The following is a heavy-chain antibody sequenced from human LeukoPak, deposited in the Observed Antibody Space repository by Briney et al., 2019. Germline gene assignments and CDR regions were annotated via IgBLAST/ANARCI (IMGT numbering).Heavy chain of an antibody. CDR3: VRATGAVAVRGWSFDI. CDR1: GYSISSNHW. Sequence: SETLSLTCGVSGYSISSNHWWEWVRQPPGKGLEWIGEIYHDGTTKYSASLKSRVTISLDKFKHQFSLSVISVTAADTAVYYCVRATGAVAVRGWSFDIWGHGTMVTVSS. CDR2: IYHDGTT. J-gene: IGHJ3*02. V-gene: IGHV4-4*02. D-gene: IGHD6-19*01.